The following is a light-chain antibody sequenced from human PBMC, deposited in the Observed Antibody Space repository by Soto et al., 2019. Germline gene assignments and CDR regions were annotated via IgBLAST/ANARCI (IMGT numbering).Light chain of an antibody. CDR1: EKTNTW. CDR2: KWS. CDR3: QQRYTTPLT. V-gene: IGKV1-5*03. Sequence: IHKTQTXSTLSAYPSEXXXXXXXGSEKTNTWVAWYQLQXGKASRLLLYKWSXLKSGVPSRFSGSRSGSELTLTISSPQADDFATYYCQQRYTTPLTPGGRTKVEIK. J-gene: IGKJ4*02.